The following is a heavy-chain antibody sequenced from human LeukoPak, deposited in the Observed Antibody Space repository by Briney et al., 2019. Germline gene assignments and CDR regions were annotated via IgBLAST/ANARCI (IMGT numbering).Heavy chain of an antibody. CDR2: ISYDGSNK. J-gene: IGHJ4*02. Sequence: GGSLRLSCAASGFTFSSYGMHWVRQAPSKGLEWVAVISYDGSNKYYADSVKGRFTISRDNSKNTLYLQMNSLRAEDTAVYYCAKDSMVRGENYFDYWGQGTLVTVSS. V-gene: IGHV3-30*18. CDR3: AKDSMVRGENYFDY. CDR1: GFTFSSYG. D-gene: IGHD3-10*01.